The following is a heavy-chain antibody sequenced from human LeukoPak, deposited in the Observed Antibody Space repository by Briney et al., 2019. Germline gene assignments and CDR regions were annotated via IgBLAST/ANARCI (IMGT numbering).Heavy chain of an antibody. J-gene: IGHJ4*02. V-gene: IGHV3-21*01. Sequence: PGGSLRLSCATSGFVFTAYNMNWVRQAPGKGLEWISSISSSSAYIYYADSVKGRLTISRDNAKKSLYLQLNSLRAEDTAVYYCTRDEIVGAITSVYFDYWGQGTLVTVSS. CDR2: ISSSSAYI. CDR3: TRDEIVGAITSVYFDY. CDR1: GFVFTAYN. D-gene: IGHD1-26*01.